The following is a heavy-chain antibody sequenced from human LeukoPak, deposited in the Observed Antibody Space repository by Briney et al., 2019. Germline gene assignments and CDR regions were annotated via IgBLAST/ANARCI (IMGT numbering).Heavy chain of an antibody. J-gene: IGHJ4*02. CDR1: GLTVSSNY. CDR2: LYSDGST. CDR3: ARTQPTYDSKGQIFDY. Sequence: GGSLRLSCAASGLTVSSNYMSWVRQAPGKGLEWVSVLYSDGSTYYADSVKGRFTISRDNAKNSLYLQMNSLRAEDTAVYYCARTQPTYDSKGQIFDYWGQGTLVTVSS. V-gene: IGHV3-66*01. D-gene: IGHD3-22*01.